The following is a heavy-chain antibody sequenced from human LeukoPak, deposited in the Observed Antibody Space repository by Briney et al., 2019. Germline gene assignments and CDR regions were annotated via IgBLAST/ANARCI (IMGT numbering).Heavy chain of an antibody. J-gene: IGHJ4*02. V-gene: IGHV4-30-4*01. CDR1: GGSNSSGDYY. CDR2: MYYSGST. CDR3: VRRMVGAIRPFDY. D-gene: IGHD1-26*01. Sequence: SQTLSHTCTVSGGSNSSGDYYWSWIRQPPGKGLEWIGYMYYSGSTYYNPSLKSRVTISVDTSKNQFSLKLSSVTAADTAVYYCVRRMVGAIRPFDYWGQGTLVTVSS.